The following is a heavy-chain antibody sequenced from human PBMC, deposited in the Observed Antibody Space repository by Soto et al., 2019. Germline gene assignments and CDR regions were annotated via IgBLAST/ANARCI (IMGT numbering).Heavy chain of an antibody. Sequence: QVQLQESGPGLVKPSQTLSLTCTVSGGSISSGGYYWSWIRQHPGKGLEWIGYIYYSGSTYYNPSLKSRVTISVDTSKNQLSLKLSSVTAADTAVYYCARDITIFGVVTNGAFDIWGQGTMVTVSS. J-gene: IGHJ3*02. D-gene: IGHD3-3*01. CDR3: ARDITIFGVVTNGAFDI. CDR2: IYYSGST. CDR1: GGSISSGGYY. V-gene: IGHV4-31*03.